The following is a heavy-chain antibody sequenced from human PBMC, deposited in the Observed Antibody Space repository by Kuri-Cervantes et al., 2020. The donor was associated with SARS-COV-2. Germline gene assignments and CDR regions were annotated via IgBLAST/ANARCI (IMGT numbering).Heavy chain of an antibody. CDR2: ISRSSSYI. CDR3: ARVHKAGATYYYYYMDV. Sequence: GESLKISCAASGFTFSSYSMNWVRQAPGKGLEWVSSISRSSSYIYYADSVKGRFTISRDNAKNSLYLQMNSLRAEDTAVYYCARVHKAGATYYYYYMDVWGKGTTVTVSS. CDR1: GFTFSSYS. J-gene: IGHJ6*03. V-gene: IGHV3-21*01. D-gene: IGHD1-26*01.